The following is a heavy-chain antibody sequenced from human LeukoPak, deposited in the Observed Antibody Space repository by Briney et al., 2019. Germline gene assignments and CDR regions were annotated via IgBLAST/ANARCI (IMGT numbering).Heavy chain of an antibody. V-gene: IGHV3-21*01. D-gene: IGHD3-10*01. J-gene: IGHJ4*02. Sequence: GGSLRLSCAASGFPFSSYSMNWVRQAPGKGLEWVSSISSSSSYIYYADSVKGRFTISRDNAKNSLYLQMNSLRAEDTAVYYCARVGGSTIDYWGQGTLVTVSS. CDR2: ISSSSSYI. CDR1: GFPFSSYS. CDR3: ARVGGSTIDY.